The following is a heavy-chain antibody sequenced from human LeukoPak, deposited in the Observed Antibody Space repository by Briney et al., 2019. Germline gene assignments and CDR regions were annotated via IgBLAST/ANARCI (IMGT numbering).Heavy chain of an antibody. Sequence: SVTLSLTCTVSGDSFSSSSYYCRWIRQPPGKQLEWIGTIYYSGNTYYNPSLKSRVTISVNTSENQFSLKLSSVAAADTAVYYCARRQVAGVEGLYCFDYWGQGTLVTVSS. D-gene: IGHD2-15*01. CDR2: IYYSGNT. CDR1: GDSFSSSSYY. CDR3: ARRQVAGVEGLYCFDY. J-gene: IGHJ4*02. V-gene: IGHV4-39*01.